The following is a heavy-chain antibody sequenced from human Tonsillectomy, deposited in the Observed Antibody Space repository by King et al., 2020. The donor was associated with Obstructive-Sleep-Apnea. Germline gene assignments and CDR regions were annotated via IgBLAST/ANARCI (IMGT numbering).Heavy chain of an antibody. J-gene: IGHJ4*02. CDR2: FSVSTIYI. D-gene: IGHD6-19*01. CDR3: VRDRGWLVHFDY. V-gene: IGHV3-21*01. CDR1: GFTFSSYN. Sequence: QLVQSGGGLVKPGGSLRLSCAASGFTFSSYNMNWVRQAPGKGLEWSSSFSVSTIYIYYADSVKGRFTISRDNAKNSLYLQMNSLRAEDTAVYFCVRDRGWLVHFDYWGQGALVTVSS.